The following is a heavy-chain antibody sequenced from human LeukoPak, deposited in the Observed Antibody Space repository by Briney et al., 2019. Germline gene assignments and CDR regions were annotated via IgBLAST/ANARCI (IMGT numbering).Heavy chain of an antibody. J-gene: IGHJ6*02. CDR1: GGSFSGYY. Sequence: PSETLSLTCAVYGGSFSGYYWSWIRQPPGKGLEWIGEINHSGSTNYNPSLKSRVTISVDTSKNQFSLKLSSVTAADTAVYYCARGLTQTYYYSMDVWGQGTTVTVSS. CDR3: ARGLTQTYYYSMDV. V-gene: IGHV4-34*01. CDR2: INHSGST.